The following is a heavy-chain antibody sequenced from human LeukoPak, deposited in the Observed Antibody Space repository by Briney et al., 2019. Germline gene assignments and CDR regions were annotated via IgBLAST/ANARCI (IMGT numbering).Heavy chain of an antibody. CDR2: IYHSGST. Sequence: SETLSLTCAVSGASISSSNWWNWVRPPPGKGLEWIGEIYHSGSTNYSPSLKSRVTLSIDESKNQFSLKLSSVTAADTAVYYCARRDYYDSTGYWDYWGQGTLVTVTS. CDR3: ARRDYYDSTGYWDY. J-gene: IGHJ4*02. CDR1: GASISSSNW. V-gene: IGHV4-4*02. D-gene: IGHD3-22*01.